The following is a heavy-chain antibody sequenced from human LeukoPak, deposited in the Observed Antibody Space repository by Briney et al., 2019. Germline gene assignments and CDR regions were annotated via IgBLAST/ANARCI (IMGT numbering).Heavy chain of an antibody. CDR3: ARELEPDSNGYYYMDV. V-gene: IGHV3-7*01. J-gene: IGHJ6*03. Sequence: PGGSLRLSCAASGFTFSSYWMSWVRQAPGKGLEWVANIKQDGSEKYYVDSVKGRFTISRDNAKNSLYLQMNSLRAEDTAVYYCARELEPDSNGYYYMDVWGKGTTATVSS. CDR2: IKQDGSEK. CDR1: GFTFSSYW. D-gene: IGHD1-1*01.